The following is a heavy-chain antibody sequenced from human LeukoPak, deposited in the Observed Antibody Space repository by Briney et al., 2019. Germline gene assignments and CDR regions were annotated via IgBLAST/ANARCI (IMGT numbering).Heavy chain of an antibody. CDR1: GGSISSYY. V-gene: IGHV4-59*01. Sequence: SSETLSLTCTVSGGSISSYYWSWIRQPPGKGLEWIGYIYYSGSTNYNPPLKSRVTISVDTSKNQFSLKLSSVTAADTAVYYCARSSTYYDFWSGYFLFDYWGQGTLVTVSS. CDR3: ARSSTYYDFWSGYFLFDY. CDR2: IYYSGST. D-gene: IGHD3-3*01. J-gene: IGHJ4*02.